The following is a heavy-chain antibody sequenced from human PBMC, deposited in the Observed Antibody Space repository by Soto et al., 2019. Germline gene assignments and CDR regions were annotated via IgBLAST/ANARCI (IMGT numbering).Heavy chain of an antibody. V-gene: IGHV3-23*01. Sequence: GGSLRLSCAASGFTFGSYAMTWVRQAPGEGLEWVSTITGSGGSTYYADSVKGRFTISRDTSKNTLYLQVNSLRAEDTAVYYCARDSARFWSGYYLAWGQGTLVTVSS. CDR3: ARDSARFWSGYYLA. CDR1: GFTFGSYA. CDR2: ITGSGGST. J-gene: IGHJ4*02. D-gene: IGHD3-3*01.